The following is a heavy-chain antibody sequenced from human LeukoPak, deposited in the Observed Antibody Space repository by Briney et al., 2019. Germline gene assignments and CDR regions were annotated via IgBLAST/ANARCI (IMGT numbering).Heavy chain of an antibody. D-gene: IGHD6-13*01. CDR2: INPNTGDT. V-gene: IGHV1-2*02. Sequence: ASVKVSCKASGYKFTGYYIHWVRQAPGQGLEWMGWINPNTGDTTYAQNFQGRVTMTRDTSITTAYMEVSRLRSDDTAVYYCARRDSSSDIDYWGQGTLVTDSS. J-gene: IGHJ4*02. CDR3: ARRDSSSDIDY. CDR1: GYKFTGYY.